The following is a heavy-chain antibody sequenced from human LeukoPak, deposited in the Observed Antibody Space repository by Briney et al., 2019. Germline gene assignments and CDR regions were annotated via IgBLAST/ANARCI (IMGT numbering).Heavy chain of an antibody. Sequence: ASVKVSCKASGYTFTGYYMHSVCQAPGQGVEWVGWINPNSGGTNYAQKFQGRVTMTRDTSISTAYMELSRLRSDDTAVYYCARDGYSYGYNYHYYYMDVWGKGTTVTVSS. CDR1: GYTFTGYY. D-gene: IGHD5-18*01. CDR2: INPNSGGT. CDR3: ARDGYSYGYNYHYYYMDV. V-gene: IGHV1-2*02. J-gene: IGHJ6*03.